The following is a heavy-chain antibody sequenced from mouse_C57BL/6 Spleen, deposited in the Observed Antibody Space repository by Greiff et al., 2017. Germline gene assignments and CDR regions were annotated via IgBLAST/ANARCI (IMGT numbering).Heavy chain of an antibody. J-gene: IGHJ4*01. V-gene: IGHV5-4*01. Sequence: EVKLVESGGGLVKPGGSLKLSCAASGFTFSSYAMSWVRQTPEKRLEWVATISDGGSYTYYPDNVKGRFTISRDNAKNNLYMQMSHLKSEDTAMYACARDRWWRLVYYAMDYWGQGTSVTVSS. CDR3: ARDRWWRLVYYAMDY. CDR2: ISDGGSYT. D-gene: IGHD1-1*02. CDR1: GFTFSSYA.